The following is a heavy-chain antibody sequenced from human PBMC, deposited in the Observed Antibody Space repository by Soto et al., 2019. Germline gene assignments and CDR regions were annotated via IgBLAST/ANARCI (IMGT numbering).Heavy chain of an antibody. Sequence: SETLSLTCAVYGGSFSGYYWSWIRQPPGKGLEWIGSIYYSGSTYYNPSLKSRVTISVDTSKNQFSLKLSSVTAADTAVYYCARHTPAISITDHWGQGTLVTVSS. V-gene: IGHV4-34*01. CDR1: GGSFSGYY. CDR3: ARHTPAISITDH. CDR2: IYYSGST. D-gene: IGHD2-15*01. J-gene: IGHJ4*02.